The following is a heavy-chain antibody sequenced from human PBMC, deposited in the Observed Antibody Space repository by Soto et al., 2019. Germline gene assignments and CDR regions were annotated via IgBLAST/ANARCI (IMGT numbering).Heavy chain of an antibody. Sequence: QLQLQESGPGLERPSETLSLIGTVSGGSITRNDHYWSWIRQSPGKGLEWIGDIKSSGSTNYNLSLKSRVSMSVETSKNQFSLKMNSVTAADTAVYYCARLSSSGWYQGSYFDYWGQGTLVTVSS. CDR1: GGSITRNDHY. V-gene: IGHV4-39*01. CDR2: IKSSGST. CDR3: ARLSSSGWYQGSYFDY. J-gene: IGHJ4*02. D-gene: IGHD6-19*01.